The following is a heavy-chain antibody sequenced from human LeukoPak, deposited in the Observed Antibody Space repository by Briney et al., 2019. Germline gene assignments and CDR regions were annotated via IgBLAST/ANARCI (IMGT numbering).Heavy chain of an antibody. D-gene: IGHD3-3*01. CDR2: ISSSSSTI. V-gene: IGHV3-48*01. J-gene: IGHJ6*03. CDR1: GFTFSSYS. Sequence: GGSLRLSCAASGFTFSSYSMNWVRQAPGKGLEWVSYISSSSSTIYYADSVKGRFTISRDNAKNSLYLQMNSLRAEDTAVYYCAKKGGYYKDYYYMDVWGKGTTVTVSS. CDR3: AKKGGYYKDYYYMDV.